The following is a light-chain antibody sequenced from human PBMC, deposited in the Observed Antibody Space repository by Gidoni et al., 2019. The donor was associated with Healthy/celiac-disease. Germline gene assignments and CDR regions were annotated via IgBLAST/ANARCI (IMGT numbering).Light chain of an antibody. CDR2: AAS. J-gene: IGKJ2*01. V-gene: IGKV1-39*01. CDR3: QQSYNTPPYT. Sequence: DIQMTQSPPSLSASVGDRVTITCRASQSISSYLNWYQQKPGKAPKLLIYAASSLQSGVPSRFSGSGSGTDFTLTISSLQPEDFATYYCQQSYNTPPYTFGEGTKLEIK. CDR1: QSISSY.